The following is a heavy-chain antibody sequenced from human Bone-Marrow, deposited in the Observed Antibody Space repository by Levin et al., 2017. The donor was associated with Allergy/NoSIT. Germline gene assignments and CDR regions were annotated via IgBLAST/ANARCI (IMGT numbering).Heavy chain of an antibody. CDR2: ISQNGSP. CDR1: GYSLTTASH. V-gene: IGHV4-38-2*02. J-gene: IGHJ4*02. Sequence: PSETLSLTCDVSGYSLTTASHWGWLRQPPGKGLEWLASISQNGSPAYNPSLRSRLTISMDTSKNQFSLRLTSVTAADTAMYYCTRDTGSASNDYWGQGTLVTVSS. CDR3: TRDTGSASNDY. D-gene: IGHD3-10*01.